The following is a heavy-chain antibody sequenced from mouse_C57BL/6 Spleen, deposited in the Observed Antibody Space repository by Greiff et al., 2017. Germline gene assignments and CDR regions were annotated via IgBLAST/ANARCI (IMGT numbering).Heavy chain of an antibody. D-gene: IGHD2-1*01. V-gene: IGHV5-9*01. Sequence: EVKLMESGGGLVKPGGSLTLFCAASGFPFSSYTMSWVRQTPEKRLAWVATISGGGGNTSSPDSVKGRFTISRDNAKNTLYLQMSSLRSEDTALYYCARQDYYGNYGYAMDYWGQGTSVTVSS. CDR2: ISGGGGNT. J-gene: IGHJ4*01. CDR1: GFPFSSYT. CDR3: ARQDYYGNYGYAMDY.